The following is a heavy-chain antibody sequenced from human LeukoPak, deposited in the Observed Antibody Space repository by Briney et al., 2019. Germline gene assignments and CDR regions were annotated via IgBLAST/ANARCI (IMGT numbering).Heavy chain of an antibody. V-gene: IGHV3-23*01. CDR1: GFTFSSYA. CDR2: ISGGGGNT. CDR3: AKEIYALGGPCFDY. J-gene: IGHJ4*02. Sequence: GGSLRLSCAASGFTFSSYAMSWVRQVPGKGLEWVSGISGGGGNTYFSDSVKGRFTISRDNSKNTLYLQMNSLRAEDTAIYYCAKEIYALGGPCFDYWGQGILVTVSS. D-gene: IGHD3-16*01.